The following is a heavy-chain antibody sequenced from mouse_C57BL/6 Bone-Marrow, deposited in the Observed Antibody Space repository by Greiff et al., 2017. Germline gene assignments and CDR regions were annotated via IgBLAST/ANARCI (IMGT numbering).Heavy chain of an antibody. Sequence: EVKVVESGGDLVKPGGSLKLSCAASGFTFSSYGMSWVRQTPDKRLEWVATISRGGSYTYYPDGVKGRFTISRDNAKNTLYLQMSSLKSEDTAMYCCARRGYGSNFGYWGQGTTRTVSS. CDR3: ARRGYGSNFGY. CDR2: ISRGGSYT. CDR1: GFTFSSYG. D-gene: IGHD1-1*01. V-gene: IGHV5-6*02. J-gene: IGHJ2*01.